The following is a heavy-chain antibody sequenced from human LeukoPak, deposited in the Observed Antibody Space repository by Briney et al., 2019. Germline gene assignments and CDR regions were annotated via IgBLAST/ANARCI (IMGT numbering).Heavy chain of an antibody. Sequence: ASVKVSCKASGYTFTSYGISWVRQAPGQGLEWMGWISAYNGNTNYAQKLQGRVTMTTDTSTSTAYMELRSLRSDDTAAYYCAREFTMITYFDYWGQGTLVTVSS. V-gene: IGHV1-18*01. CDR2: ISAYNGNT. D-gene: IGHD3-22*01. CDR1: GYTFTSYG. CDR3: AREFTMITYFDY. J-gene: IGHJ4*02.